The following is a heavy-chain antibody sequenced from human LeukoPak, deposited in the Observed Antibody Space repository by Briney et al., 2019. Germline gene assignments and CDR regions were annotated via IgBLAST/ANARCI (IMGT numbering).Heavy chain of an antibody. J-gene: IGHJ5*02. V-gene: IGHV3-15*01. CDR1: GFTFSNAW. D-gene: IGHD3-3*01. Sequence: GGSLRLSCAASGFTFSNAWMSWVRQAPGKGLEWVGRIKSKTDGGTTDYAAPVKGRFTISRDDSKNTLYLQMNSLKTEGTAVYYCRGTKYYDFWSGYYTSWLDPWGQGTLVTVSS. CDR3: RGTKYYDFWSGYYTSWLDP. CDR2: IKSKTDGGTT.